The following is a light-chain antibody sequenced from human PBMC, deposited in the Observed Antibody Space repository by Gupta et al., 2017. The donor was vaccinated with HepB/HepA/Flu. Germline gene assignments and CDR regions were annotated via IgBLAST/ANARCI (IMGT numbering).Light chain of an antibody. J-gene: IGLJ1*01. V-gene: IGLV1-44*01. CDR1: RSHIGRR. Sequence: QSVLIQPPSASGTPGQRVLISCSGSRSHIGRRVNWYQQLPGTAPKLLINTNNQRPSGVPDRISGSKSGTSASLAISGLQAEDEADYYCAAWDDSRNAYVFGTGTKVTVL. CDR3: AAWDDSRNAYV. CDR2: TNN.